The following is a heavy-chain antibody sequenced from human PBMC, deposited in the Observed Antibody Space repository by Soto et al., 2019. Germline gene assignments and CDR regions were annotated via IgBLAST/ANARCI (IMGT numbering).Heavy chain of an antibody. CDR3: AKSPIKNMAARRDFGLFDY. V-gene: IGHV3-23*01. J-gene: IGHJ4*02. CDR1: GFTFSNYA. Sequence: EVQLLDSGGDLVQPGGSLRLSCAASGFTFSNYAMSWVRQAPGKGLEWVSSIIETGGITNYADSVKGRFTISRDNSKNTLHLHMSSLRAEDTAVYFCAKSPIKNMAARRDFGLFDYWGQGTLVTVSS. D-gene: IGHD6-6*01. CDR2: IIETGGIT.